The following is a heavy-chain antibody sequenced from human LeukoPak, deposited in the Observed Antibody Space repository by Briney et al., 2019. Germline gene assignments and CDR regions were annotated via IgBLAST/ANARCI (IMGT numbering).Heavy chain of an antibody. CDR2: ISGSGGST. CDR1: GFTFSSYA. V-gene: IGHV3-23*01. D-gene: IGHD2-2*01. J-gene: IGHJ4*02. Sequence: GGSLRLSCAASGFTFSSYAMSWVRQAPGKGLEWVSSISGSGGSTDYADSVKGRFTISRDNSKNTLFLQMNSLRAEDTAVYYCAKSENLLYYFDYWGQGTLVTVSS. CDR3: AKSENLLYYFDY.